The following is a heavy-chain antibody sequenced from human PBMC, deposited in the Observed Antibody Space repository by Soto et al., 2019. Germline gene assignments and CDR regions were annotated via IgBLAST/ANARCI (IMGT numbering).Heavy chain of an antibody. V-gene: IGHV1-18*01. J-gene: IGHJ4*02. CDR1: GYTFTRYA. CDR2: ISAYNGNT. CDR3: ARLASSRQWLALYYFDY. D-gene: IGHD6-19*01. Sequence: GASVKVSCKASGYTFTRYAMHWVRQAPGQRPEWMGWISAYNGNTNYAQKLQGRVTMTTDTSTSTAYMELRSLRSDDTAVYYCARLASSRQWLALYYFDYWGQGTLVTVSS.